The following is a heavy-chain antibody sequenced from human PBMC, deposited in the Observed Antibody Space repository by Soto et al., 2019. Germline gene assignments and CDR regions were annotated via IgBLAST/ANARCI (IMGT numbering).Heavy chain of an antibody. J-gene: IGHJ4*02. D-gene: IGHD6-19*01. CDR3: ARVTAIAVAADDFYYFDY. V-gene: IGHV1-69*13. CDR2: IIPIFGTA. CDR1: GGTFSSYA. Sequence: SVKVSCKASGGTFSSYAISWVRQAPGQGLEWMGGIIPIFGTANYAQRFQGRVTITADESTSTAYMELSSLRAEDTAVYYCARVTAIAVAADDFYYFDYSGQGTLVTVSS.